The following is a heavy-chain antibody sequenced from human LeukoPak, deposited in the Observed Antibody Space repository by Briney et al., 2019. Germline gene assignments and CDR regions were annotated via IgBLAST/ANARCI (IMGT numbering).Heavy chain of an antibody. CDR1: GFTVSSNY. D-gene: IGHD6-13*01. CDR3: ASGLNKAAGEEFRDY. Sequence: GGSLRLSCAASGFTVSSNYMSWVRQAPGKGLEWVSVIYSGGSTYYADSVKGRFTISRDNSKNTLYLQMNSLRAEDTAVYYCASGLNKAAGEEFRDYWGQGTLVTVSS. CDR2: IYSGGST. V-gene: IGHV3-53*01. J-gene: IGHJ4*02.